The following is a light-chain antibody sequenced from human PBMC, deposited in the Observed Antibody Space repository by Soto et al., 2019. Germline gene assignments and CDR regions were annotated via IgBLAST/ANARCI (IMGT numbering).Light chain of an antibody. CDR3: QQFAHLPT. J-gene: IGKJ4*01. CDR2: DAS. Sequence: DIQMTQSPTSLSASIGDRVTISCQASQDITKSLNWYQQKAGKAPKVLIYDASNLETGVPSRFSGTGSGTDFTFTISTLQPEEVATYYCQQFAHLPTFGGGTKVDIK. CDR1: QDITKS. V-gene: IGKV1-33*01.